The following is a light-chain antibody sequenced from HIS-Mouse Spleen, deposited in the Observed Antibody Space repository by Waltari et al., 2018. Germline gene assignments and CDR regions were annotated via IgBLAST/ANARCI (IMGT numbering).Light chain of an antibody. CDR3: NSRDSSGNHLV. Sequence: SSELTQDPAVSVALGQTVRITCQGDSLRSYYASWYQQKPGQAPVLVIYGKNNRPSGIPDRFSGSSSGNTASLTIYGAQAEDEADYYCNSRDSSGNHLVFGGGTKLTVL. CDR1: SLRSYY. V-gene: IGLV3-19*01. J-gene: IGLJ3*02. CDR2: GKN.